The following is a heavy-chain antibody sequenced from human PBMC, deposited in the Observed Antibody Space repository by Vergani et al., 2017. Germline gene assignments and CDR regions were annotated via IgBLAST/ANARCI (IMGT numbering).Heavy chain of an antibody. CDR1: GGAFTHYA. CDR2: ISAYNGNT. V-gene: IGHV1-18*01. Sequence: QVQLVQSGAEAKKPGSSVRVSCKTSGGAFTHYAFSWVRQAPGQGLEWMGWISAYNGNTNYAPKLQGRVTMTTDTSTRTAYMELRSLRSADTAVYYCARGGGYCSSTSCYWGDAFDIWGQGTMVTVSS. J-gene: IGHJ3*02. D-gene: IGHD2-2*01. CDR3: ARGGGYCSSTSCYWGDAFDI.